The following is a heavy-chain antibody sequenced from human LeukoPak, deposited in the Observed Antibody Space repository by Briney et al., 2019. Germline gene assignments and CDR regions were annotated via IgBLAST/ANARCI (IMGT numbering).Heavy chain of an antibody. CDR3: ARDPYDILTGPYFDY. D-gene: IGHD3-9*01. Sequence: GGSLRLSCAGCGFAFRNYLMHCVRQGPGKALLWVSHINRGGRATSYADSVKGRFTISRDNAKNTLYLQMNSLRAEDTAVYYCARDPYDILTGPYFDYWGQGTLVTVSS. J-gene: IGHJ4*02. CDR1: GFAFRNYL. CDR2: INRGGRAT. V-gene: IGHV3-74*01.